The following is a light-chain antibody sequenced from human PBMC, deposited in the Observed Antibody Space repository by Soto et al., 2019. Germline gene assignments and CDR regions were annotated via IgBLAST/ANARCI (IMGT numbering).Light chain of an antibody. CDR1: QSISNH. CDR2: DAS. CDR3: QHYNNWPPWT. Sequence: EIVFTQSPSALSLSPGERATLSCRASQSISNHLAWYQQKPGQAPRLLIYDASNRATDIPARFSGSGSETDFTLTISSLEPEDFAVYFCQHYNNWPPWTFGQGSKVDI. V-gene: IGKV3-11*01. J-gene: IGKJ1*01.